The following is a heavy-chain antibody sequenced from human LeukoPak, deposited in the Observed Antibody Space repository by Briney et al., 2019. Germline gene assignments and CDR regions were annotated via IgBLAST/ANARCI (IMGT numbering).Heavy chain of an antibody. Sequence: SETLSLTCTVSGGSISSYYWSWIRQPPGKGLEWIGYIYYSGSTNYNPSLKSRVTISVDTSKNQFSLKLSSVTAADTAVYYCARVTYDYVWGSFRGASLYYYYYMDVWGKGTTVTVSS. CDR2: IYYSGST. CDR1: GGSISSYY. V-gene: IGHV4-59*01. J-gene: IGHJ6*03. D-gene: IGHD3-16*01. CDR3: ARVTYDYVWGSFRGASLYYYYYMDV.